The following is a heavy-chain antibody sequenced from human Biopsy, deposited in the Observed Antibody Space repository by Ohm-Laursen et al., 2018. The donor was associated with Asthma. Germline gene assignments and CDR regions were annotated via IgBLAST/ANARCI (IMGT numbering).Heavy chain of an antibody. CDR2: VYWTGCT. J-gene: IGHJ4*02. V-gene: IGHV4-59*01. CDR3: VRAVRNEQWLAPFDY. CDR1: GGSISSFY. D-gene: IGHD6-19*01. Sequence: SETLSLTCSAYGGSISSFYWSWIRQSPEKGLEWMGYVYWTGCTNYNPSLKSRVTMSVDTSKNRMFLELTSVTAADTAIYYCVRAVRNEQWLAPFDYWGQGKPVTVSS.